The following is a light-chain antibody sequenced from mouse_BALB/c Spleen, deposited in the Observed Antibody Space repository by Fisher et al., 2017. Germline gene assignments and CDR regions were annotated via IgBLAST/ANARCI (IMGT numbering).Light chain of an antibody. Sequence: IVLTQSPAIMSASPGEKVTMTCSASSSVSYMYWYQQKPGSSPRLLIYDTSNLASGVPVRFSGSGSGTSYSLTISRMEAEDAATYYCQQRSSYPPTFGSGTKLEIK. CDR2: DTS. J-gene: IGKJ4*01. CDR1: SSVSY. V-gene: IGKV4-55*01. CDR3: QQRSSYPPT.